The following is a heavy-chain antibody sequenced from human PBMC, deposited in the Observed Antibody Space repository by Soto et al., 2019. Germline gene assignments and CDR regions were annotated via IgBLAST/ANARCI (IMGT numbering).Heavy chain of an antibody. J-gene: IGHJ4*02. Sequence: SVRLSCAASGFTFSSYGMHWVRQAPGKGLEWVAVIWYDGSNKYYADSVKGRFTISRDNSKNTLYLQMNSLRAEDTAVYYCARDPQALVPKYTYYFAYWGQGTLVTVSS. CDR1: GFTFSSYG. V-gene: IGHV3-33*01. CDR3: ARDPQALVPKYTYYFAY. D-gene: IGHD6-6*01. CDR2: IWYDGSNK.